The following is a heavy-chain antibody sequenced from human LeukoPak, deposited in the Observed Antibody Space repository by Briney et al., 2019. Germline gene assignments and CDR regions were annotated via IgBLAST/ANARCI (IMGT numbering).Heavy chain of an antibody. CDR1: GGSISSYY. J-gene: IGHJ3*02. CDR3: ARGRRPSNYYDSSGLYAFDI. Sequence: VRPSETLSLTCTVSGGSISSYYWSWIRQPAGKGLEWIGYIYHSGSTYYNPSLKSRVTISVDRSKNQFSLKLSSVTAADTAVYYCARGRRPSNYYDSSGLYAFDIWGQGTMVTVSS. V-gene: IGHV4-59*12. CDR2: IYHSGST. D-gene: IGHD3-22*01.